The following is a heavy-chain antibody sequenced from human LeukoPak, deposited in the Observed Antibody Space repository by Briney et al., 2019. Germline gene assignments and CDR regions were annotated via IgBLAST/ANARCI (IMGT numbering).Heavy chain of an antibody. D-gene: IGHD3-16*02. CDR3: ARDRGDYVWGSYRLVY. V-gene: IGHV3-7*01. Sequence: GGSLRLSCAASGFTFSSCWMSWVRQAPGKGLEWVANIKQDGSEKYYVDSVKGRFTISRDNAKNSLYLQMNSLRAEDTAVYYCARDRGDYVWGSYRLVYWGQGTLVTVSS. CDR1: GFTFSSCW. CDR2: IKQDGSEK. J-gene: IGHJ4*02.